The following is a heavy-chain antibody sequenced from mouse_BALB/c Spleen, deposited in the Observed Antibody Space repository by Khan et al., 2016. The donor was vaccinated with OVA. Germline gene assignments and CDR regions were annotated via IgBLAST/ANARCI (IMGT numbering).Heavy chain of an antibody. Sequence: QVQLKESGPGLVAPSQSLSITCTVSGFSLTTYGVHWVRQPPGKGLEWLGVICAGGSTNYNSALMSSLSIIKDNSKRQAFLKRNSMQTEDTAMYYCARAYYYGAWFAYWGQGTLVTVSA. D-gene: IGHD1-1*01. J-gene: IGHJ3*01. CDR1: GFSLTTYG. CDR3: ARAYYYGAWFAY. V-gene: IGHV2-9*02. CDR2: ICAGGST.